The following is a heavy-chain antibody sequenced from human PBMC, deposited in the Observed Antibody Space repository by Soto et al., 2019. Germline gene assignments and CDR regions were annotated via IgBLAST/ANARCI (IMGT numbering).Heavy chain of an antibody. D-gene: IGHD3-22*01. V-gene: IGHV3-30*03. CDR3: ATHPYYYDSSGYWGDAFDI. CDR2: ISYDGSNK. CDR1: GFTFSSYG. J-gene: IGHJ3*02. Sequence: QVQLVESGGGVVQHGRSLRLSCAASGFTFSSYGMHWVREAPGKGLEWVAVISYDGSNKYYADSVKGRFTISRDNSKNTLYLQMNSLRAEDTAVYYCATHPYYYDSSGYWGDAFDIWGQGTMVTVSS.